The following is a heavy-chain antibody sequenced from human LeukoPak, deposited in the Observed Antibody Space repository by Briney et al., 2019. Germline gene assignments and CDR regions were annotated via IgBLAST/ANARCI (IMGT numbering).Heavy chain of an antibody. V-gene: IGHV4-61*02. CDR2: IFASGST. CDR3: ARVGSGSYYYYYMDV. CDR1: GASISSGSYY. Sequence: SETLSLTCTVSGASISSGSYYWNWIRQPAGKGLEWIGRIFASGSTNYNPSLKSRVTISLDTSKNQLSLKLSSVTAADTAVYYCARVGSGSYYYYYMDVWGKGTTVTISS. J-gene: IGHJ6*03. D-gene: IGHD3-10*01.